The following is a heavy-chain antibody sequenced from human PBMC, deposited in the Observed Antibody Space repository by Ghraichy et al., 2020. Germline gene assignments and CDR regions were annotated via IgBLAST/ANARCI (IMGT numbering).Heavy chain of an antibody. J-gene: IGHJ6*02. Sequence: GGSLRLSCAASGFTFSSYGMHWVRQAPGKGLEWVAVIWYDGSNKYYADSVKGRFTISRDNSKNTLYLQMNSLRAEDTAVYYCARSVRQLSTYYYYYGMDVLGQGTTVTVSS. CDR2: IWYDGSNK. CDR1: GFTFSSYG. V-gene: IGHV3-33*01. D-gene: IGHD6-13*01. CDR3: ARSVRQLSTYYYYYGMDV.